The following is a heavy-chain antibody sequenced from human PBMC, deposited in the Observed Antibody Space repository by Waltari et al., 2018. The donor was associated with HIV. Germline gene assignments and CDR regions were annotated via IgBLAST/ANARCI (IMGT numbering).Heavy chain of an antibody. V-gene: IGHV4-34*12. CDR2: VMHRGSI. J-gene: IGHJ4*02. CDR3: TRAVCLDHSWGSYVDH. D-gene: IGHD3-16*01. Sequence: QVRLHKWGAGLLKPSETLSLTCAVCNDVDETFGDYWRSFRGYHWSWIRQSPVEGPGVIGEVMHRGSIHYNPSLRSRVSIFADTSKKQFSLRLSSVTDADTAVYYCTRAVCLDHSWGSYVDHWGQGALVTVSS. CDR1: NDVDETFGDYWRSFRGYH.